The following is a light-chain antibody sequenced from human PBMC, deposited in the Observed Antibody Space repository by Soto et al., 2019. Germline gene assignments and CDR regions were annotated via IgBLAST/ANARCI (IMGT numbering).Light chain of an antibody. CDR3: QTWGTGIRV. CDR2: LNSDGSH. V-gene: IGLV4-69*01. Sequence: QLVLTQSPSASASLGASVKLTCTLSSGHSSYAIAWHQQQPEKGPRYLMKLNSDGSHSKGDGIPDRFSGSSSGAERYLTISSLQSEDEADYYCQTWGTGIRVFGGGTKATVX. CDR1: SGHSSYA. J-gene: IGLJ3*02.